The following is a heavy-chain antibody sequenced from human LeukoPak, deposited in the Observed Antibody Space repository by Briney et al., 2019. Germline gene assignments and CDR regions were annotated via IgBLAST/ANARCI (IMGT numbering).Heavy chain of an antibody. CDR3: ARGPRFGELLWHWFDP. D-gene: IGHD3-10*01. Sequence: TASETLSLTCTVSGGPISSSSYYWGWIRQPPGKGLEWIGNIYYSGSMYWNLSLKSRVTISIDTSKKQFSLKLRSVTAADTAVYYCARGPRFGELLWHWFDPWGQGTLVTVSS. J-gene: IGHJ5*02. CDR2: IYYSGSM. CDR1: GGPISSSSYY. V-gene: IGHV4-39*07.